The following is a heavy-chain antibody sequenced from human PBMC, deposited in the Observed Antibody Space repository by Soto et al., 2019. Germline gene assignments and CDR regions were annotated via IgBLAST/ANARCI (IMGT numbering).Heavy chain of an antibody. J-gene: IGHJ4*02. D-gene: IGHD6-19*01. CDR2: IYYSGST. CDR3: ARLQWLVATYYFDY. Sequence: SETLSLTCTVSGGSISSSSYYWGWIRQPPGKGLEWIGSIYYSGSTYYNPSLKSRVTISVDTSKNQFSLKLSSVTAADTAVYYCARLQWLVATYYFDYWGQGTLVTVSS. CDR1: GGSISSSSYY. V-gene: IGHV4-39*01.